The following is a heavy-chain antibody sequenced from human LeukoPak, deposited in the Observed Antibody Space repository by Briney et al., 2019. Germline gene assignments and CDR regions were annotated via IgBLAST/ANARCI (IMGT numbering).Heavy chain of an antibody. CDR3: ARVKGGIAAAGSNWFDP. CDR2: ISAYNGNT. J-gene: IGHJ5*02. D-gene: IGHD6-13*01. Sequence: ASVKVSCKASGYTFTDYYMHWVRQAPGQGLEWMGWISAYNGNTNYAQKLQGRVTMTTDTSTSTAYMELRSLRSDDTAVYYCARVKGGIAAAGSNWFDPWGQGTLVTVSS. CDR1: GYTFTDYY. V-gene: IGHV1-18*04.